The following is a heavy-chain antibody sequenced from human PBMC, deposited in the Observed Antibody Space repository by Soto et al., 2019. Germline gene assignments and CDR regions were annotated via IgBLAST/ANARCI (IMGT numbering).Heavy chain of an antibody. CDR3: AKAGFWSGYYSLVDY. CDR1: GFTFDDYA. D-gene: IGHD3-3*01. J-gene: IGHJ4*02. Sequence: GGSLRLSCAASGFTFDDYAMHWVRQAPGKGLEWVSAISGSGGSTYYADSVKGRFTISRDNSKNTLYLQMNSLRAEDTAVYYCAKAGFWSGYYSLVDYWGQGTLVTVSS. V-gene: IGHV3-23*01. CDR2: ISGSGGST.